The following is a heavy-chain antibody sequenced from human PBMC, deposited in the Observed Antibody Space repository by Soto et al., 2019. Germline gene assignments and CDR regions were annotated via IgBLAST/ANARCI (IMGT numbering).Heavy chain of an antibody. CDR2: ISYDGSNK. V-gene: IGHV3-30*18. D-gene: IGHD5-18*01. CDR3: AKIGYRYVSAFDI. Sequence: QVQLVESGGGVVQPGRSLRLSCAASGFTFSSYGMHWVRQAPGKGLEWVAVISYDGSNKYYADSVKGRFTISRDNSKNTLYLQMNSLRAEDTAVYYCAKIGYRYVSAFDIWGQGTMVTVSS. CDR1: GFTFSSYG. J-gene: IGHJ3*02.